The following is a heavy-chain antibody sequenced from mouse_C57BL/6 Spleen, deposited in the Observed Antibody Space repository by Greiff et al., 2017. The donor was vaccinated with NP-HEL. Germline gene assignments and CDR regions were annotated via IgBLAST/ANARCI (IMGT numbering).Heavy chain of an antibody. Sequence: VQLQQSGAELVRPGASVKLSCKASGYTFTDYYINWVKQRPGQGLEWIARIYPGSGNTYYNEKFKGKATLTAEKSSSTAYMQLSSLTSEDSAVYFCARRTVVATRYFDVWGTGTTVTVSS. D-gene: IGHD1-1*01. CDR1: GYTFTDYY. J-gene: IGHJ1*03. V-gene: IGHV1-76*01. CDR2: IYPGSGNT. CDR3: ARRTVVATRYFDV.